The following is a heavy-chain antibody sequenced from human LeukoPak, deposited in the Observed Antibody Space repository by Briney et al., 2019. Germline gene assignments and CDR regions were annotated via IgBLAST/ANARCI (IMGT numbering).Heavy chain of an antibody. Sequence: GGSLRLSCAASGFTFSSYWMHWVRQAPGKGLVWVSHIKSDGSSTSYTDSVKGRFTISRDNAKNTLYLQMNSLRAEDTAVYYCARDRGYTQDYWGQGTLVTVSS. CDR2: IKSDGSST. D-gene: IGHD5-12*01. V-gene: IGHV3-74*01. CDR1: GFTFSSYW. J-gene: IGHJ4*02. CDR3: ARDRGYTQDY.